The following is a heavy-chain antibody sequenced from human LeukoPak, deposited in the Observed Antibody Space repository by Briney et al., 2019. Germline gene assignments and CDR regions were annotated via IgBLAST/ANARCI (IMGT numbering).Heavy chain of an antibody. CDR3: ARSFNH. CDR2: ISSSSGTI. CDR1: GLTFSNYS. Sequence: GGSLRLSCAASGLTFSNYSMNWVRQAPGKGLEWVSYISSSSGTIYYADSVKGRFTISRDNAKNSLYLQMNSLRDEDTALYYCARSFNHWGQGTLVTVSS. J-gene: IGHJ1*01. V-gene: IGHV3-48*02.